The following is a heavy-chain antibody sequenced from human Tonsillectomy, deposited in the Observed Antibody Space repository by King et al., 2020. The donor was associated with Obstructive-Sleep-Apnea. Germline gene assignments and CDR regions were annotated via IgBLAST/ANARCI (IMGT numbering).Heavy chain of an antibody. Sequence: VQLVQSGGGLVQPGRSLRLSCAASGFTFDDYAMHWVRQAPGKGLEWVSGIDWKSGRTDYADSVKGRFTISRDNAKNSLYLQMNSLRAEDTALYYCAKEQGRYMVLGDYFDFWGRGPRVSVPS. D-gene: IGHD3-10*01. J-gene: IGHJ4*02. CDR2: IDWKSGRT. V-gene: IGHV3-9*01. CDR3: AKEQGRYMVLGDYFDF. CDR1: GFTFDDYA.